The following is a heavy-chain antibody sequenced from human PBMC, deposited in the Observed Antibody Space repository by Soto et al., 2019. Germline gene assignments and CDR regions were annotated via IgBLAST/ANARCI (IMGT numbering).Heavy chain of an antibody. CDR1: GFTFRNAW. J-gene: IGHJ5*02. D-gene: IGHD3-22*01. V-gene: IGHV3-15*01. CDR2: IKSKTDGGTT. Sequence: ALRLACAASGFTFRNAWMSCVRQAPGKGLEWVGRIKSKTDGGTTDYAAPVKGRFTISRDDSKNTLYLQMNSLKTEATAAYYFTTGFPIRITMIVVVTPWGQGTLVTVSS. CDR3: TTGFPIRITMIVVVTP.